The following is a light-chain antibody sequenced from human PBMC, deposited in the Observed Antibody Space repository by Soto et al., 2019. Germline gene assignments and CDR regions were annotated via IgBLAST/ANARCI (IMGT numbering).Light chain of an antibody. CDR1: QGNRND. V-gene: IGKV1-6*01. CDR3: LQDINYPWT. J-gene: IGKJ1*01. CDR2: GAS. Sequence: IHMTQSPSSLSASIGDGVTIPCRASQGNRNDLGWYQQKPGKAPKRLIYGASSLQSGVPSRFSGSGSGTDFTLAISSLQPEDSAAYYCLQDINYPWTFGQGTKVDIK.